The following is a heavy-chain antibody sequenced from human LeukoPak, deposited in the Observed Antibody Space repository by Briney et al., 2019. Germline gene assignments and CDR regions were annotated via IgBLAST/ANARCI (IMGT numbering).Heavy chain of an antibody. Sequence: GGSLRLSCAASGFTVSSNYMSWVRQAPGKGLEWVSVIYSGGSTYYADSVKGRFTISRDNSKNTLYLQMNSLRAEDTAVYYCARARTSSGWSFDYWGQGTLVTVSS. CDR1: GFTVSSNY. CDR3: ARARTSSGWSFDY. V-gene: IGHV3-53*01. J-gene: IGHJ4*02. CDR2: IYSGGST. D-gene: IGHD6-19*01.